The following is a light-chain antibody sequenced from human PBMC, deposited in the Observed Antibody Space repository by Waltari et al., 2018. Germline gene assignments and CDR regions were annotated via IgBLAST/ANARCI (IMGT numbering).Light chain of an antibody. CDR2: RAS. CDR1: HSSSNEDS. Sequence: IVMTQSPYSLAVSLGERATINCKSSHSSSNEDSLAWYQQKPGQPPKLLIYRASTRESGVPDRFSGSGSGTDFTLTITSVQAEDVAVYYCLQCYNTPYTFGQGTRLEIK. CDR3: LQCYNTPYT. V-gene: IGKV4-1*01. J-gene: IGKJ2*01.